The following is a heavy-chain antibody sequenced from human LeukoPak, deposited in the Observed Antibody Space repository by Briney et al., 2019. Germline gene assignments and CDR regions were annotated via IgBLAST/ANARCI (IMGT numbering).Heavy chain of an antibody. CDR1: GVTFSSYA. J-gene: IGHJ6*04. CDR2: IIPIFGAA. Sequence: SVKVSCTASGVTFSSYAISWVRQAPGQGLEWMGGIIPIFGAANYAQKFQGRVTITADESTSTAYMELSSLRSEDTAVYYCARVIVVVPADPGRAPNYYYYGMDVWGKGTTVTVSS. D-gene: IGHD2-2*01. CDR3: ARVIVVVPADPGRAPNYYYYGMDV. V-gene: IGHV1-69*01.